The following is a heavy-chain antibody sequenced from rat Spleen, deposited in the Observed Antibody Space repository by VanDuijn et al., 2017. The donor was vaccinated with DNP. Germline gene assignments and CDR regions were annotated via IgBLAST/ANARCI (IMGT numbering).Heavy chain of an antibody. CDR1: GFSLTSYH. J-gene: IGHJ4*01. Sequence: QVQLKESGPGLVQPSQTLSLTCTVSGFSLTSYHVHWVRQPPGKGLEWMGRVQSGGSTDYNSGLKSRLSISRDTSKSQVFLKMNSLQPEDTATYYCARALPGPNYVGPMEAWGQGTAVTVSS. V-gene: IGHV2-27*01. CDR3: ARALPGPNYVGPMEA. CDR2: VQSGGST. D-gene: IGHD1-4*01.